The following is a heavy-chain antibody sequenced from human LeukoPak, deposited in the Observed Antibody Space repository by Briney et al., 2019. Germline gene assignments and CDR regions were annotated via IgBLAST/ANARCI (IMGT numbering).Heavy chain of an antibody. D-gene: IGHD2-2*01. J-gene: IGHJ4*02. V-gene: IGHV4-39*06. CDR2: IYYSGST. CDR3: ARAPGRLVVVPSIARRFFVFDH. CDR1: GGSISNTDDF. Sequence: SETLSLTCNVSGGSISNTDDFWGWIRQSPGKGLEWIAVIYYSGSTYYNPSLKGRVTISVDTSKNQFPLKVKSVTAADTALYYCARAPGRLVVVPSIARRFFVFDHWGQGTLVTVSS.